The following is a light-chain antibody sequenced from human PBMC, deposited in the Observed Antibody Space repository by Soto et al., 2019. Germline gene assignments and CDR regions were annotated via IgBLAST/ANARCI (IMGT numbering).Light chain of an antibody. V-gene: IGKV3-20*01. CDR1: QSVSSSY. J-gene: IGKJ5*01. Sequence: EIVLTQSLGTLSLSPGERATLSCRASQSVSSSYLAWYQQKPGQAPRLLIYGASSRATGIPDRFSGSGFGTDFTLTISRLEPEDFALYYCQHYAGGSRITFGQGTRLETK. CDR2: GAS. CDR3: QHYAGGSRIT.